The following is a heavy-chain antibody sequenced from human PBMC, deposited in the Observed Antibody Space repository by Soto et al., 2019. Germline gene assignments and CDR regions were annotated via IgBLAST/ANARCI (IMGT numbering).Heavy chain of an antibody. CDR3: SIALRPSLNFFYYMDV. CDR1: GFTFGSYA. D-gene: IGHD2-2*01. V-gene: IGHV3-23*01. J-gene: IGHJ6*03. CDR2: LGGNGFTT. Sequence: EVQLLESGGGLVQPGGSLRLSCVVSGFTFGSYAMSWVRQAPEKGPEWVAILGGNGFTTYYADSVKGRFTISGDKSKSTLFLQMNSLRADDTVVYYCSIALRPSLNFFYYMDVWGRGTSVTVSS.